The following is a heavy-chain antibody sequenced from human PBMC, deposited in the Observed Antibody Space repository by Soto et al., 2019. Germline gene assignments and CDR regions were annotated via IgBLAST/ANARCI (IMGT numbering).Heavy chain of an antibody. J-gene: IGHJ4*02. Sequence: PGGSLRISCEASGFTFSAHYMSWVRQAPGKGLEWVSHISGSGDTIYYADSVKGRFTISRDNAKNSLYLEMNSLRAEDTAVYYCARESEDLTSNFDYWGQGTLVTVSS. V-gene: IGHV3-11*04. CDR1: GFTFSAHY. CDR2: ISGSGDTI. CDR3: ARESEDLTSNFDY.